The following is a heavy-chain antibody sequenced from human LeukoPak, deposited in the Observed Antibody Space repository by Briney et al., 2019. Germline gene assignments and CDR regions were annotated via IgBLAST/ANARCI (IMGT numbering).Heavy chain of an antibody. CDR2: ISWNSGSI. CDR1: GFTFYDYA. CDR3: AKGIDSSSWMGFDY. J-gene: IGHJ4*02. Sequence: GGSLRLSCAASGFTFYDYAMHWVRQAPGKGLEWVSGISWNSGSIGYADSVKGRFTISRDNAKNSLYLQMNSLRAEDTALYYCAKGIDSSSWMGFDYWGQGTLVTVSS. D-gene: IGHD6-13*01. V-gene: IGHV3-9*01.